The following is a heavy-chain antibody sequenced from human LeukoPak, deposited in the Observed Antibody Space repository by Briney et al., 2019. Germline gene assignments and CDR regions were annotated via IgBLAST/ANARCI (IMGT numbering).Heavy chain of an antibody. CDR3: ASAPSGFAGELSS. J-gene: IGHJ4*02. CDR2: IIPIFGTA. D-gene: IGHD3-16*02. CDR1: GGTFSSYA. V-gene: IGHV1-69*05. Sequence: SVKVSCKASGGTFSSYAISWVRQAPGQGLEWMGRIIPIFGTANYAQKFQGRVTITTDEVTNTAYLELRSLRSDDTAVYYCASAPSGFAGELSSWGQGTLVTVSS.